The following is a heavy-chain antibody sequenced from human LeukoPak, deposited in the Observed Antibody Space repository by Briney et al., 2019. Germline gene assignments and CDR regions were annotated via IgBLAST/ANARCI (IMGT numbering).Heavy chain of an antibody. V-gene: IGHV3-33*01. Sequence: GGSLRLSCAASGFTFSSYGMHWVRQAPGKGLEWVAVIWYDGSNKYYADSVKGRFTISSDNSKNTLYLQMNSLRAEDTAVYYCARDNRYYDSSGSSIWGQGTMVTVSS. CDR2: IWYDGSNK. J-gene: IGHJ3*02. D-gene: IGHD3-22*01. CDR3: ARDNRYYDSSGSSI. CDR1: GFTFSSYG.